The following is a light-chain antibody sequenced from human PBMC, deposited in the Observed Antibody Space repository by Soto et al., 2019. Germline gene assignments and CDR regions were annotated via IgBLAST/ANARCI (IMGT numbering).Light chain of an antibody. CDR2: KAS. CDR3: QHYNSYSEA. J-gene: IGKJ1*01. Sequence: DIPMTQSPSTLSGSVGDRVTITCRASQTISSWLAWYQQKPGKAPKLLIYKASTLKSGVPSRFSGSGSGTEFTLTIRSLQPDDFAPYYCQHYNSYSEACGQGTNVDLK. CDR1: QTISSW. V-gene: IGKV1-5*03.